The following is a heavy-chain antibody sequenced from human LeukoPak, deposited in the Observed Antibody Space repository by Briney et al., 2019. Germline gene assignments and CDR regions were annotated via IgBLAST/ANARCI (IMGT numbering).Heavy chain of an antibody. V-gene: IGHV3-30*18. CDR1: GFIFSGYC. CDR3: AKDVEG. Sequence: SGGSLRLSCAASGFIFSGYCMYWVRQAPGKGLEWVGIISNDGSNQYYADSVRGRFTISRDNSKNTVYLQMNDLRGEDTAVYYCAKDVEGWGPGTLVIVSS. J-gene: IGHJ4*02. CDR2: ISNDGSNQ.